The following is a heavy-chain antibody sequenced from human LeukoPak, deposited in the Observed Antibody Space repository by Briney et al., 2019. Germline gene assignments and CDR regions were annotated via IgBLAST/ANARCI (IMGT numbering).Heavy chain of an antibody. J-gene: IGHJ3*02. CDR3: ARVAYSSSWYEDAFDI. Sequence: GGSLRLSCAASGFTFSSYWMSWVRQAPGKGLEWVANIKQDGSEKYYVDSVKGRFTISRDNAKNSLYLQMNSLRAEDTAVYYCARVAYSSSWYEDAFDIWGQGTMVTVSS. CDR1: GFTFSSYW. CDR2: IKQDGSEK. V-gene: IGHV3-7*01. D-gene: IGHD6-13*01.